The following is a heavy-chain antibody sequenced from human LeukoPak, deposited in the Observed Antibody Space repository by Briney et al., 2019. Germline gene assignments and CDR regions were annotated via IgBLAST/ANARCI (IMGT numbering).Heavy chain of an antibody. CDR1: RFTFSNFG. Sequence: GGSLRLSCAASRFTFSNFGMHWVRQAPGKGLEWVAFIRFDGTSEFYADSVKARFTISRDNSQNTVSLQLNNLRIEDTALYYCAKTSLSDPSGHYYYMDVWGKGTTVTVSS. J-gene: IGHJ6*03. CDR2: IRFDGTSE. CDR3: AKTSLSDPSGHYYYMDV. V-gene: IGHV3-30*02. D-gene: IGHD3-3*01.